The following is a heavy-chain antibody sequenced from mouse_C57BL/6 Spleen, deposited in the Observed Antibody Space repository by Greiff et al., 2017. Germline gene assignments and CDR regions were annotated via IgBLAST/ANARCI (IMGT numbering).Heavy chain of an antibody. CDR2: INPNNGGT. CDR1: GYTFTDYY. CDR3: AKLAHYYAMDY. J-gene: IGHJ4*01. V-gene: IGHV1-26*01. Sequence: VQLQQSGPELVKPGASVKISCKASGYTFTDYYMNWVKQSHGKSLEWIGDINPNNGGTSYNQKFKGKATLTVDKSSSTAYMELRSLTSEDSAVYYCAKLAHYYAMDYWGQGTSVTVSS. D-gene: IGHD4-1*01.